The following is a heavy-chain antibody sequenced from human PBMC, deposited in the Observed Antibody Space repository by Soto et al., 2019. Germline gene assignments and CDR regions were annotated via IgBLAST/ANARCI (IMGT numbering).Heavy chain of an antibody. CDR2: IIPFFGTA. CDR3: ARTLRLLFQDCLCCIDV. D-gene: IGHD2-21*01. Sequence: ASVKVSCKASGGTFSSYAISWVRQAPGQGLEWMGGIIPFFGTANYAQKFQGRVTITADESTSTAYMELRSLRSEDTAVYYCARTLRLLFQDCLCCIDVSGEGTIVTV. V-gene: IGHV1-69*13. J-gene: IGHJ6*02. CDR1: GGTFSSYA.